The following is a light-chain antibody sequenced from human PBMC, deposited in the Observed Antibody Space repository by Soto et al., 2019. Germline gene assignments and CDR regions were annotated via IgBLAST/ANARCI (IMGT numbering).Light chain of an antibody. Sequence: EIVMTQSPATLSVSPGGRATLSWRASQGIGSTLAWYQHKTGQTPRLIIYDTSTRDTGVPDRLRGSRYGTEFTLTINSLQSEDCAVDYGQRYNNWPLTFGGGTKVDIK. CDR2: DTS. CDR1: QGIGST. J-gene: IGKJ4*01. V-gene: IGKV3-15*01. CDR3: QRYNNWPLT.